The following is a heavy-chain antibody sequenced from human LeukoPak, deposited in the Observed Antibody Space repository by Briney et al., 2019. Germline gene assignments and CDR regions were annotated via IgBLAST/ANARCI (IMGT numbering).Heavy chain of an antibody. J-gene: IGHJ3*02. CDR1: GFTFSSYE. CDR2: IDRSGSTM. CDR3: ARESGFYGDYGAFDI. D-gene: IGHD4-17*01. Sequence: GGSLRLSCVASGFTFSSYEMNWVRQAPGKGLEWVSFIDRSGSTMYYADSVKGRFTISRDNAKNTLYLQMNSLRAEDTAIYYCARESGFYGDYGAFDIWGQGTTVTVSS. V-gene: IGHV3-48*03.